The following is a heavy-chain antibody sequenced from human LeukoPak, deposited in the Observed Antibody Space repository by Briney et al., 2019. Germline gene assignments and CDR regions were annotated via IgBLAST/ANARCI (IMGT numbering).Heavy chain of an antibody. J-gene: IGHJ4*02. CDR3: ARDRVGATDYFDY. V-gene: IGHV3-49*03. CDR2: IRSKAYGGTT. D-gene: IGHD1-26*01. Sequence: PGRSLRLSCTASGFTFGDYAMSWFRQAPGKGLEWVGFIRSKAYGGTTENAASVKGRFTISRDDSKSIAYLQMNSLRAEDTAVYYCARDRVGATDYFDYWGQGTLVTVSS. CDR1: GFTFGDYA.